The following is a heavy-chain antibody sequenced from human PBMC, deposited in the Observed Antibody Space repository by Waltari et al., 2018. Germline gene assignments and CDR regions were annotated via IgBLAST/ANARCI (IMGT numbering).Heavy chain of an antibody. CDR3: ARAGLLGGLDW. CDR1: GFTLSGSW. D-gene: IGHD2-15*01. CDR2: INRDGSDT. Sequence: EVQLVESGGGLFQAGGSLRVSCEAYGFTLSGSWMHWVRQGPGKGLLWVSRINRDGSDTAYADSAKGRFTISRDNAKNTLFLQMNSLRDEDTGVYYCARAGLLGGLDWWGQGTLVTVSS. V-gene: IGHV3-74*02. J-gene: IGHJ4*02.